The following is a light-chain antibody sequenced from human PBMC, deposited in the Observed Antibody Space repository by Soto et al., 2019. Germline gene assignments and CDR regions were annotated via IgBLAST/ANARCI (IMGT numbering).Light chain of an antibody. CDR1: QGISSY. V-gene: IGKV1-9*01. Sequence: DVQVSQSPSFLSASVGDRVTITCRASQGISSYLAWYQQKPGKAPKLLIYPASTLRSGVPSRFSGSGSGTEFTLTISSLQPEDFATYYCQQLHSYPRTFGQGTKVDVK. CDR2: PAS. J-gene: IGKJ1*01. CDR3: QQLHSYPRT.